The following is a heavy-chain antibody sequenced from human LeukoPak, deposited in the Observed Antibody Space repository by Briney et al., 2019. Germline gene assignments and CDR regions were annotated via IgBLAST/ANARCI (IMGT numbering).Heavy chain of an antibody. D-gene: IGHD3-22*01. CDR2: IHSSGST. V-gene: IGHV4-4*09. CDR3: ARRKGDSGYYSH. Sequence: PSETLSLTCTVSGGSITGYYWSWVRQPPGKGLEWIVYIHSSGSTDYSPSLKSRVTISVDTSKNQFSLKLNSVTAADTAVYYCARRKGDSGYYSHWGPGTLVTVSS. J-gene: IGHJ4*02. CDR1: GGSITGYY.